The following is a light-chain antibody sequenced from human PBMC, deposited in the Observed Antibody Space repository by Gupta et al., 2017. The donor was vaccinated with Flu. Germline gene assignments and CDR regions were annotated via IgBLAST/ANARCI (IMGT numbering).Light chain of an antibody. Sequence: DIQMPQSPSSLSAFVGDRVTITCRASQGITNSLVWFHQKPGKAPRSLIFAASTLQSGVPSRFSGGGSGKVFTLTINNLQPEDFATYFCQQDDNNPHTFGQGTKLEIK. V-gene: IGKV1-16*01. CDR1: QGITNS. CDR3: QQDDNNPHT. CDR2: AAS. J-gene: IGKJ2*01.